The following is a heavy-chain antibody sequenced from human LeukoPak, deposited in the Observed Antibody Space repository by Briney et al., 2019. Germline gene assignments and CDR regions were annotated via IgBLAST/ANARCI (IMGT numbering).Heavy chain of an antibody. CDR1: GASINSHY. CDR3: ARALNPLTGTYYFDY. CDR2: IYISGST. J-gene: IGHJ4*02. V-gene: IGHV4-4*07. Sequence: SETLSLTCSVSGASINSHYWTWIRQPAGKGLEWIGRIYISGSTNYSPSLKSRVTMSVDTSKNQFSLNLISVTATDTAVYYCARALNPLTGTYYFDYWGQGTLVTVSS. D-gene: IGHD4/OR15-4a*01.